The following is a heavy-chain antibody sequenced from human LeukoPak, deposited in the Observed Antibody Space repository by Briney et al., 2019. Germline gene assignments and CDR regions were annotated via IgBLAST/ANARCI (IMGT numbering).Heavy chain of an antibody. CDR3: ARWLRFAYYFDY. CDR1: GGSINSYY. D-gene: IGHD5-12*01. Sequence: SETLSLTCTVSGGSINSYYWSWIRQPPGKGLEWIGYISYSGNTNYNPSLESRLTISVDTSKNQFSLKLSSVTAADTAVYYCARWLRFAYYFDYWGQGTPVTVSS. V-gene: IGHV4-59*08. CDR2: ISYSGNT. J-gene: IGHJ4*02.